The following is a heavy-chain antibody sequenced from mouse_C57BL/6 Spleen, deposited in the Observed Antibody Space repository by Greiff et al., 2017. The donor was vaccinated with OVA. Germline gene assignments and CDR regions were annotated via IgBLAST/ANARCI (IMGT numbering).Heavy chain of an antibody. CDR3: ARGGYDYDWCAY. CDR2: INPNNGGT. Sequence: VQLQQSGPELVKPGASVKLSCKASGYTFTDYSMNWVKQSPGKSLEWIGDINPNNGGTSYNQKFKGKATLTVDKSSSTAYMELRSLTSEDSEVYYCARGGYDYDWCAYWGQGTLVTVSA. J-gene: IGHJ3*01. D-gene: IGHD2-4*01. V-gene: IGHV1-26*01. CDR1: GYTFTDYS.